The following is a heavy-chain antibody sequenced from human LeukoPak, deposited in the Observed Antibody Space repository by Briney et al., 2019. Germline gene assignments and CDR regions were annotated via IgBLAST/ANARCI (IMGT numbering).Heavy chain of an antibody. J-gene: IGHJ4*02. CDR1: AFTFSRYW. D-gene: IGHD3-10*01. CDR3: ARLFVYGSGAEAFDY. Sequence: GGSLRLSCAASAFTFSRYWTTWVRQAPGKGLEWVANINEDGSEKYYLDSVRGRFTISRDNAKNSLYLQMDSLRAEDTAVYYCARLFVYGSGAEAFDYWGQGALVTVSS. V-gene: IGHV3-7*01. CDR2: INEDGSEK.